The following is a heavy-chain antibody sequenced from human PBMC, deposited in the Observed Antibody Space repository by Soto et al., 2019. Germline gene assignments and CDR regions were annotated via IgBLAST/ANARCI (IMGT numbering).Heavy chain of an antibody. Sequence: QLQLQESGPGLVKPAETLSLTGSVSGGSISSSCYYWGWIRYPPGKGLEWIGSIYYNGSIYYNPSLKSRVTISVDTSKNQFSLKLSSVTGAETAVYYCARQSSGWYNWFDPWGQGTLVTVSS. CDR1: GGSISSSCYY. D-gene: IGHD6-19*01. CDR2: IYYNGSI. CDR3: ARQSSGWYNWFDP. J-gene: IGHJ5*02. V-gene: IGHV4-39*01.